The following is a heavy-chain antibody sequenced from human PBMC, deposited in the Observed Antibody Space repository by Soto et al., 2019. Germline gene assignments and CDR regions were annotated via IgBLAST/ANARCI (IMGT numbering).Heavy chain of an antibody. J-gene: IGHJ6*02. CDR3: ARDQTPCISTSCYYYYGMDV. D-gene: IGHD2-2*01. CDR1: GYTFTSYG. Sequence: GASVKVSCKASGYTFTSYGISWVRHAPGQGLEWMGWISAYNGNTNYAQKLQGRVTMTTDTSTSTAYMELRSLRSDDTAVYYCARDQTPCISTSCYYYYGMDVWGQGTTVTVSS. CDR2: ISAYNGNT. V-gene: IGHV1-18*01.